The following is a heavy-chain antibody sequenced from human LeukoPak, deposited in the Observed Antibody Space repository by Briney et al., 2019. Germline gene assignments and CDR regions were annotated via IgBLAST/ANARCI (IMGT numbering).Heavy chain of an antibody. V-gene: IGHV3-53*04. CDR3: ARAPSYYDFWSGFSATRMDV. CDR1: GFTVSSNY. Sequence: GGSLRVSCAASGFTVSSNYMSWVRQAPGNGLEWVSVIYSGGSTYYADSVKGRFTISRHNSKNTLYLQMNSLRAEDTAVYYCARAPSYYDFWSGFSATRMDVWGQGTTVTVSS. D-gene: IGHD3-3*01. J-gene: IGHJ6*02. CDR2: IYSGGST.